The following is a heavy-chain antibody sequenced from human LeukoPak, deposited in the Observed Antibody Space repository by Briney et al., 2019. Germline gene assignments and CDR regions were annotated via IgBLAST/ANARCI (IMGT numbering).Heavy chain of an antibody. D-gene: IGHD3-22*01. J-gene: IGHJ4*02. CDR2: IYYSGST. CDR3: ACYYYDSSGYYYPFDY. Sequence: PSETLSLTCTVSGGSISSSSYYWGWIRQPPGKGLEWIGSIYYSGSTYYNPSLKSRVTISVDTSKNQFSLKLSSVTAADTAVYYCACYYYDSSGYYYPFDYWGQGTLVTVSS. V-gene: IGHV4-39*07. CDR1: GGSISSSSYY.